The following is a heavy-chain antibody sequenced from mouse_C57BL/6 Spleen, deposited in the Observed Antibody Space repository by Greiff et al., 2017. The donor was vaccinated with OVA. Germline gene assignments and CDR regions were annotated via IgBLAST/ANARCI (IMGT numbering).Heavy chain of an antibody. CDR2: IDPSDSET. CDR3: ARGDYGSSSQAWFAY. V-gene: IGHV1-52*01. Sequence: QVQLQQPGAELVRLGSSVKLSCKASGYTFTSYWMHWVKQRPIQGLEWIGNIDPSDSETHYNQKFKDKATLTVDKSSSTAYMQLSSLTSEDSAVYYCARGDYGSSSQAWFAYWGQGTLVTVSA. D-gene: IGHD1-1*01. J-gene: IGHJ3*01. CDR1: GYTFTSYW.